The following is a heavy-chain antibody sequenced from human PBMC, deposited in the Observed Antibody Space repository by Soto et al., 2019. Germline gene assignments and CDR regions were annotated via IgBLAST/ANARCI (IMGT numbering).Heavy chain of an antibody. CDR2: IYYSGST. V-gene: IGHV4-59*08. CDR3: ARLSSRGYCSGGSCYWGWFDP. D-gene: IGHD2-15*01. Sequence: QVQLQESGPGLVKPSETLSLTCTVSGGSISSYYWSWIRQPPGKGLEWIGYIYYSGSTNYNPSPKSRVTISVDTSKNQFSLKLSSVTAADTAVYYCARLSSRGYCSGGSCYWGWFDPWGQGTLVTVSS. J-gene: IGHJ5*02. CDR1: GGSISSYY.